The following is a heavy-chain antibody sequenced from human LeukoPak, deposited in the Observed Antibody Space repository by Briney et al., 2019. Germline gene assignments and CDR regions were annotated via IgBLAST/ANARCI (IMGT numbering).Heavy chain of an antibody. J-gene: IGHJ4*02. CDR2: INWNGGST. CDR1: GFTFDDYG. V-gene: IGHV3-20*04. D-gene: IGHD3-22*01. Sequence: QSGGSLRLSCAASGFTFDDYGMSWVRQAPGKGLEWVSGINWNGGSTGYADSVKGRFTISRDNAKNSLHLQMNSLRAEDTALYYRARETLAYDSSGYNDYWGQGTLVTVSS. CDR3: ARETLAYDSSGYNDY.